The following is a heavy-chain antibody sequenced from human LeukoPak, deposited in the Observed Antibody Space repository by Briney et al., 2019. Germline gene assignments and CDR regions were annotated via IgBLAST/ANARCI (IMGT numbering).Heavy chain of an antibody. CDR2: INHSGST. CDR3: ARDQYCSSTSCFLNWFDP. J-gene: IGHJ5*02. D-gene: IGHD2-2*01. CDR1: GFTFSSYE. Sequence: GSLRLSCAASGFTFSSYEMNWVRQPPGKGLEWIGEINHSGSTNYNPSLKSRVTISVDTSKNQFSLKLSSVTAADTAVYYCARDQYCSSTSCFLNWFDPWGQGTLVTVSS. V-gene: IGHV4-34*01.